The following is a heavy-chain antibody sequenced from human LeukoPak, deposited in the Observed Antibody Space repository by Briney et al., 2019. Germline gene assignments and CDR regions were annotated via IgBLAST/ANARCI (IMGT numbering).Heavy chain of an antibody. J-gene: IGHJ4*02. CDR2: ISSSSSYI. CDR3: ARDLELRYDY. V-gene: IGHV3-21*01. D-gene: IGHD1-7*01. CDR1: GFTFSSYS. Sequence: GGSLRLSCAASGFTFSSYSMNWVRQAPGKGPEWVSSISSSSSYIYYADSVKGRFTISRDNAKNSLYLQMNSLRAEDTAVYYCARDLELRYDYWGQGTLVTVSS.